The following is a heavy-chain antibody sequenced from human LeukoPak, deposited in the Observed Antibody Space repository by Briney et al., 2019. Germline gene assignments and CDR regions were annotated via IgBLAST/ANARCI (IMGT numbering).Heavy chain of an antibody. J-gene: IGHJ4*02. D-gene: IGHD3-22*01. V-gene: IGHV4-34*08. CDR1: GGTLGGYY. Sequence: SSETLSLTCAVYGGTLGGYYWTWVRQPPGERPEWIGEINHFGNTNYNSSLKSRVTISVDTSKHQFSLKLHSVTAADTAVYYCARAGNVLVVTQKKKKPFDLWGQGTLVSVSS. CDR2: INHFGNT. CDR3: ARAGNVLVVTQKKKKPFDL.